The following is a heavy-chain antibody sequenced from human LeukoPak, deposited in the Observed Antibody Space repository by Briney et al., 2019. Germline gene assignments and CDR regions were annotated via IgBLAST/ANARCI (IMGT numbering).Heavy chain of an antibody. J-gene: IGHJ5*02. CDR3: ARDQKSYDYVWGSYPFS. CDR2: IWYDGSNK. V-gene: IGHV3-33*08. CDR1: GFIVRSNH. Sequence: PGGSLRLSCEASGFIVRSNHMSWVRQAPGKGLEWVAVIWYDGSNKYYADSVKGRFTISRDNSKNTLYLQMNSLRAEDTAVYYCARDQKSYDYVWGSYPFSWGQGTLVTVSS. D-gene: IGHD3-16*02.